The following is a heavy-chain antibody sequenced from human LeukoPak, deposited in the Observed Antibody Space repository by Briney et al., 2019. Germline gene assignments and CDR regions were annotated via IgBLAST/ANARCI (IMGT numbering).Heavy chain of an antibody. CDR2: IYYSGST. Sequence: PSETLSLTCTVSGGSISSYYWSWIRQPLGKGLEWIGYIYYSGSTNYNPSLKSRVTISVDTSKNQFSLKLGSVTAADTAVYYCARRLRYYDSSGYYHSWFDPWGQGTLVTVSS. CDR1: GGSISSYY. CDR3: ARRLRYYDSSGYYHSWFDP. D-gene: IGHD3-22*01. J-gene: IGHJ5*02. V-gene: IGHV4-59*01.